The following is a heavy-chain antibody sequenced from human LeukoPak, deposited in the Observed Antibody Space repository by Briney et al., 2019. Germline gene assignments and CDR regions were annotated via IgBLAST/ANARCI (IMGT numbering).Heavy chain of an antibody. CDR1: GFTFSSYG. J-gene: IGHJ4*02. CDR2: IWYDGSNK. Sequence: PGGSLRLSCAASGFTFSSYGMHWVRQAPGKGLEWVALIWYDGSNKYYADSVKGRLTISRDNSKNTPYLQMNSLRAEDTAVYYCAKDRYSYAFEYSDSWGQGTLVTVSS. V-gene: IGHV3-33*06. D-gene: IGHD5-18*01. CDR3: AKDRYSYAFEYSDS.